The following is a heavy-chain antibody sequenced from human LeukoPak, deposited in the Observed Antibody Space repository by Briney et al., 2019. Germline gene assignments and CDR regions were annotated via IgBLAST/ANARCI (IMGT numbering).Heavy chain of an antibody. Sequence: GGSLRLSCAASGFTFSNAWMSWVRQAPGKGLEWVGRIKSKTDGGTTDYAAPVKGRFTISRDDSKNTLYLQMNSLKTEDTAVYYCTTDTSYYDILTAYHTLGYWGQGTLVTVSS. D-gene: IGHD3-9*01. V-gene: IGHV3-15*01. CDR1: GFTFSNAW. CDR3: TTDTSYYDILTAYHTLGY. CDR2: IKSKTDGGTT. J-gene: IGHJ4*02.